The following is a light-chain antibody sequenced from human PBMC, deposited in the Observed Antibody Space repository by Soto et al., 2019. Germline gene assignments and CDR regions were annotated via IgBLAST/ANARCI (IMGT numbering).Light chain of an antibody. J-gene: IGKJ1*01. V-gene: IGKV3D-15*01. CDR1: QSVSSN. CDR2: DAS. CDR3: KQYGSSPRT. Sequence: EIVMTQSPATLSVSPGERATLSCRASQSVSSNLAWYQQKPGQAPRLLIYDASTRATGIPARFSGSGSGTEFILTISRLEPEDFAVYYCKQYGSSPRTFGQGTKVDIK.